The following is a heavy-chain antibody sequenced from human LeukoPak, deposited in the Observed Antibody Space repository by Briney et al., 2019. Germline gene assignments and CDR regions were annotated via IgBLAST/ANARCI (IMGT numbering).Heavy chain of an antibody. CDR2: IHPGNSDI. CDR1: GYNFANYW. V-gene: IGHV5-51*01. D-gene: IGHD2-8*02. J-gene: IGHJ5*02. CDR3: ARAPTGFPNWFDP. Sequence: KVGESLKISCKGSGYNFANYWIAWVRQMPGKGLEWMGIIHPGNSDIRYSPSFQGQVTILADKSISTAYLQWSSLKASDTAIYYCARAPTGFPNWFDPWGQGTLVTVSS.